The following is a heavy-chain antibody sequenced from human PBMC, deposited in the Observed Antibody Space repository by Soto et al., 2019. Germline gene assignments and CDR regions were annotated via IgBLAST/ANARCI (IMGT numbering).Heavy chain of an antibody. CDR3: AKGSSSWPYYYDY. CDR2: FSGSGGNT. Sequence: GGSLRLSCAASGFTFSSYAMTWVRQAPGKGLEWVSSFSGSGGNTYYADSVKGRFTISRDNSKNTLYLQMNSLRAEDTAVYYCAKGSSSWPYYYDYWGQGTLVTVS. V-gene: IGHV3-23*01. D-gene: IGHD6-13*01. CDR1: GFTFSSYA. J-gene: IGHJ4*02.